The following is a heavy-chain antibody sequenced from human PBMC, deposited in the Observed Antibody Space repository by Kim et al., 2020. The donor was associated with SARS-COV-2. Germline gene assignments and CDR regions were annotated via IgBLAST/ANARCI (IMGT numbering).Heavy chain of an antibody. CDR1: GFTFSSFG. CDR2: ISSSGNYI. D-gene: IGHD3-10*01. V-gene: IGHV3-21*01. J-gene: IGHJ3*02. CDR3: ATDYYGTYSTHAFEM. Sequence: GGSLRLSCTVSGFTFSSFGLNWVRQAPGKGLEWVSSISSSGNYIYYADSVKGRFTISRDNAKDSLFLQMNSLRAEDTAVYYCATDYYGTYSTHAFEMWG.